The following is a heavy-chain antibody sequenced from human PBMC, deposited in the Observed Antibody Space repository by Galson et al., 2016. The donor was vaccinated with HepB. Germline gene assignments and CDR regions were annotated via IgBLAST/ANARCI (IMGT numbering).Heavy chain of an antibody. D-gene: IGHD4-23*01. CDR2: IYRNGNT. V-gene: IGHV3-53*01. CDR3: AKDPGHSGRGFYMDN. Sequence: SLRLSCAVSGFSVGVNNMNWVRQAPGKGLEWVAVIYRNGNTHYADSVKGRFTISRDNSKNTLYLQMNSLGVDDPPDYNRAKDPGHSGRGFYMDNWGQGIPVTVSS. J-gene: IGHJ4*02. CDR1: GFSVGVNN.